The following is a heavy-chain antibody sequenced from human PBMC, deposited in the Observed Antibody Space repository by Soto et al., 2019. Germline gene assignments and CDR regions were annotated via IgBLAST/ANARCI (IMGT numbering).Heavy chain of an antibody. CDR3: AKRGYGDYFDY. V-gene: IGHV3-23*01. D-gene: IGHD5-18*01. Sequence: EVQLLESGGSLVQPGGSLRLSCAASGFTFSIYAMSWVRQAPGKGLEWVSAISDSGGRTDYADSVKGRFTISRDNSKNTLYLHMNSLRAEDTAEYYCAKRGYGDYFDYWGQGTLVTVSS. CDR1: GFTFSIYA. J-gene: IGHJ4*02. CDR2: ISDSGGRT.